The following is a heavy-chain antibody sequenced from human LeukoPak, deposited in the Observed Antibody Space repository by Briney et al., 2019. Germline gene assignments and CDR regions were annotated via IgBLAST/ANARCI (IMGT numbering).Heavy chain of an antibody. V-gene: IGHV1-2*02. CDR2: INPNSGGT. J-gene: IGHJ4*02. CDR3: ATQWRQRGAFDY. CDR1: GYTFTGYY. D-gene: IGHD5-24*01. Sequence: GASVKVSCKASGYTFTGYYMHWVRQAPGQGLEWMGWINPNSGGTNYAQKFQGRVTMTRDTSISTAYLQWSSLKASDTAMYYCATQWRQRGAFDYWGQGTLVTVSS.